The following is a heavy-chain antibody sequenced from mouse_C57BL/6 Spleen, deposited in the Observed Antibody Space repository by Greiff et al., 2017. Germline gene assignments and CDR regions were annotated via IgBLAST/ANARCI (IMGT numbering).Heavy chain of an antibody. CDR2: IDPSDSYT. J-gene: IGHJ3*01. CDR1: GYTFTSYW. V-gene: IGHV1-69*01. CDR3: ASIYYYGSVAY. Sequence: QVQLQQPGAELVMPGASVKLSCKASGYTFTSYWMHWVKQRPGQGLEWIGEIDPSDSYTNYNQKFKGKSTLTVDKSSSTAYMQLSSLTSEDSAVYYCASIYYYGSVAYWGQGTLVTVSA. D-gene: IGHD1-1*01.